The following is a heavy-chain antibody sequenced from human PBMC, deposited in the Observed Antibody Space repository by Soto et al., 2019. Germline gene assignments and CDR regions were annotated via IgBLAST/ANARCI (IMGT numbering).Heavy chain of an antibody. CDR2: IYYSGST. V-gene: IGHV4-59*01. CDR1: GGSISSYY. J-gene: IGHJ4*02. CDR3: ARGYQQYFDY. D-gene: IGHD2-2*01. Sequence: SETLSLTCTVSGGSISSYYWSWIRQPPGKGLEWIGYIYYSGSTNYNPSLKSRVTISVDTSKNQFSLKLSSVTAADTAVYYCARGYQQYFDYWGQGTLVTVSS.